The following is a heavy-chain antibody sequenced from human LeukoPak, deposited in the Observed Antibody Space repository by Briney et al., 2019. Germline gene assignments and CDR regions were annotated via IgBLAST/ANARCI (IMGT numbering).Heavy chain of an antibody. CDR3: AKSLNWNFES. D-gene: IGHD1-1*01. Sequence: SCKASGGTFSSYAMNWVRQAPGKGLEWVSSFGGNGGNTYYADSVRGRFTISRDNSKNTLYLQMNSLRAEDTAIYFCAKSLNWNFESWGRGTLVTVSS. CDR1: GGTFSSYA. V-gene: IGHV3-23*01. CDR2: FGGNGGNT. J-gene: IGHJ4*02.